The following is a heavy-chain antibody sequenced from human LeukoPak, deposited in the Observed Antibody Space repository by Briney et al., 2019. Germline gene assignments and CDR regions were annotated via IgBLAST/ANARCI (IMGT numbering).Heavy chain of an antibody. CDR3: ARLSWAGIDY. D-gene: IGHD3-10*01. CDR2: ISGSSSYI. J-gene: IGHJ4*02. CDR1: GFTFSSYS. Sequence: GGSLRLSCAASGFTFSSYSMNWVRQAPGKGLEWVSSISGSSSYIYYADSVKGRFTISRDNAKNSLYLQMNSLRAEDTAVYYCARLSWAGIDYWGQGTLVTVSS. V-gene: IGHV3-21*01.